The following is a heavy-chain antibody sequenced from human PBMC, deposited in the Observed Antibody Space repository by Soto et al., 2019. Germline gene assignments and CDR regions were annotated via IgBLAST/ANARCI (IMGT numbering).Heavy chain of an antibody. J-gene: IGHJ4*02. CDR2: INAGNGNT. CDR3: ARDGDFDWLLSPFDY. D-gene: IGHD3-9*01. CDR1: GYTFTSYA. Sequence: QVQLVQSGAEVKKPGASVKVSCKASGYTFTSYAMHWVRQAPGQRLEWMGWINAGNGNTKYSQKFQGRVTITRDKSASTAYMELSSLRSEDTAVYYCARDGDFDWLLSPFDYWGQGTLVTVSS. V-gene: IGHV1-3*01.